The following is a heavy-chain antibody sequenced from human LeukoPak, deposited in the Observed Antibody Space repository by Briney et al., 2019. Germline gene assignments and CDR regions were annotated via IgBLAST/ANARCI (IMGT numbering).Heavy chain of an antibody. J-gene: IGHJ4*02. Sequence: PSENLSLNCALSAYSISSSYYWGWIRQPPGKGLEWIGSIYHSGSTYYSPSLKSRVTISIDTSKNQFSLKLSSVTAADTAVYYCARHSETILGSVDYWGQGTLVTVSS. CDR3: ARHSETILGSVDY. CDR2: IYHSGST. V-gene: IGHV4-38-2*01. D-gene: IGHD3-3*01. CDR1: AYSISSSYY.